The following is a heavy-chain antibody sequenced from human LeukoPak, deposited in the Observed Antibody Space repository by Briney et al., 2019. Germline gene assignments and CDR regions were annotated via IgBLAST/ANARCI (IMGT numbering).Heavy chain of an antibody. Sequence: SETLSLTCAVYGGSFSGYYWSWIRQPPGKGLEWIGEINHSGSTNYNPSLKSRVTISVDTSKNQFSLKLSSVTAADTAAYYCARYQLLIGVDYWGQGTLVTVSS. J-gene: IGHJ4*02. CDR1: GGSFSGYY. CDR3: ARYQLLIGVDY. V-gene: IGHV4-34*01. D-gene: IGHD2-2*01. CDR2: INHSGST.